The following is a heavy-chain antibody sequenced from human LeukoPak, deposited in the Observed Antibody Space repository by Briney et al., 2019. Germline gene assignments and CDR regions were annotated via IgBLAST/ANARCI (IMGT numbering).Heavy chain of an antibody. CDR2: IYSGGST. D-gene: IGHD6-13*01. CDR3: ATDKSQYSSSWYDFFDY. J-gene: IGHJ4*02. Sequence: GGSLRLSCAASGLTVSSNYMSWVRQAPGKGLEWVSVIYSGGSTYYADSVKGRFTISRDNSKNTLYLQMNSLRAEDTAVYYCATDKSQYSSSWYDFFDYWGQGTLVTVSS. V-gene: IGHV3-66*01. CDR1: GLTVSSNY.